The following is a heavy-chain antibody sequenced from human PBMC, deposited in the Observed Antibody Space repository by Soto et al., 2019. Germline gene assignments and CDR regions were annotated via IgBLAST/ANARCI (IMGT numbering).Heavy chain of an antibody. CDR2: IYYSGNT. CDR1: GDSINSGDSY. D-gene: IGHD4-17*01. Sequence: SETLSLTCTVSGDSINSGDSYWSWIRQPPGKGLEWIGYIYYSGNTYSNPSLKSRIAISIDTSKNQVSLKLGSVTAADTAVYYCARAQTTATTDWFDPWGQGTLVTVSS. CDR3: ARAQTTATTDWFDP. V-gene: IGHV4-30-4*01. J-gene: IGHJ5*02.